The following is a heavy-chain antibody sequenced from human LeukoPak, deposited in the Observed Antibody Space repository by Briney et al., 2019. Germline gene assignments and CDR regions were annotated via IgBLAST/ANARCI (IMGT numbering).Heavy chain of an antibody. CDR2: IYHSGST. CDR1: GGSISSSNW. D-gene: IGHD1-26*01. CDR3: ARKHFRRVGAEWGLGAFDI. Sequence: PSGTLSLTCAVSGGSISSSNWWSWVRQPPGKGLEWIGEIYHSGSTNYNPSLKSRVTISVDKSKNQFSLKLSSVTAADTAVYYCARKHFRRVGAEWGLGAFDIWGEGTMVTVSS. V-gene: IGHV4-4*02. J-gene: IGHJ3*02.